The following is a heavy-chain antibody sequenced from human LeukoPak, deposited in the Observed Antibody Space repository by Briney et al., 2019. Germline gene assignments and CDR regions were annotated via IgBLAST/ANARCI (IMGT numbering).Heavy chain of an antibody. CDR1: GYTFTSYG. V-gene: IGHV1-18*01. J-gene: IGHJ6*03. Sequence: ASVKVSCKASGYTFTSYGISWVRQAPGQGLEWMGWISAYNGNTNYAQKLQGRVTMTTDTSTSTAYMELRSLRSDDTAVYYCARAIRSGYDDTYYYYMDVWGKGTTVTVSS. CDR3: ARAIRSGYDDTYYYYMDV. D-gene: IGHD5-12*01. CDR2: ISAYNGNT.